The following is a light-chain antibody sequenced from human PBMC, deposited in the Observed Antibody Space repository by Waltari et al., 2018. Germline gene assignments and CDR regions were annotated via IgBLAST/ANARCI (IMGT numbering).Light chain of an antibody. J-gene: IGLJ3*02. CDR1: SSDVGFYNY. CDR3: NSYAGSSSWV. CDR2: DVS. Sequence: QSALTQPASVSGSPGQSITISCTGTSSDVGFYNYVSWYQQHPGKAPKLMIYDVSERPSGVSNRFSGSKSGNTDSLTISGLQAEDEAYYYCNSYAGSSSWVFGGGTKLTVL. V-gene: IGLV2-14*01.